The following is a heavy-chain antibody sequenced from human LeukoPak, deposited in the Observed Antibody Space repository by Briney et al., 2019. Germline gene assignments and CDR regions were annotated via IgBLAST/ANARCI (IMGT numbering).Heavy chain of an antibody. V-gene: IGHV3-11*04. D-gene: IGHD6-19*01. CDR2: ISSSGNTK. J-gene: IGHJ4*02. Sequence: GGSLRLSCAASGFTFSDYYMSWIRQAPGKGLEWVSYISSSGNTKYYADSVKGRFTISRDNAKNSLYLQMNSLRADDTAVYYCARDGGSAWFFRYWGQGTLVTVSS. CDR1: GFTFSDYY. CDR3: ARDGGSAWFFRY.